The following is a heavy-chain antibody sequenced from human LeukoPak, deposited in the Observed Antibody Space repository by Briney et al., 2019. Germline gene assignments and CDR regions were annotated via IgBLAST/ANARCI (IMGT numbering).Heavy chain of an antibody. CDR3: AREVGSRYSDRGYSFDY. CDR2: IDDSGGT. J-gene: IGHJ4*02. V-gene: IGHV4-4*02. CDR1: GGSISSGNG. Sequence: SETLSLTCAVSGGSISSGNGWSGVRQPPGRGREWFGEIDDSGGTNYNPSLKSRVPTSVDTSKTQSSLQLSSVTAADTAVYYCAREVGSRYSDRGYSFDYWGQGTLGTASS. D-gene: IGHD3-22*01.